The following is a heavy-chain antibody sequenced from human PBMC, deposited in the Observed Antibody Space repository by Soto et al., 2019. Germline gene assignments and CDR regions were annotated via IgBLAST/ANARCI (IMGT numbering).Heavy chain of an antibody. V-gene: IGHV4-59*08. CDR2: IYYSGST. D-gene: IGHD2-15*01. Sequence: PSETLSLTCTVSGGSISSYYWSWIRQPPGKGLEWIGYIYYSGSTNYNPSLKSRVTISVDTSKNQFSLKLTSVTAADTAVYNCVGGFPWVGFDDWGQGTLVTVSS. CDR1: GGSISSYY. CDR3: VGGFPWVGFDD. J-gene: IGHJ4*02.